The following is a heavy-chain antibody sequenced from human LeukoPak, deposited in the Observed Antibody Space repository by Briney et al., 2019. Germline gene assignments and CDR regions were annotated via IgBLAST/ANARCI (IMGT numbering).Heavy chain of an antibody. CDR2: IHYSGST. D-gene: IGHD3-9*01. CDR1: GGSISSYY. Sequence: SETLSLTCTVSGGSISSYYWSWIRQPPGKGLEWIGYIHYSGSTNYNPSLKSRVTISVDTSKNQFSLKLSSVTAADTAVYYCARWAPYFDCFDYWGQGTLVTVSS. J-gene: IGHJ4*02. CDR3: ARWAPYFDCFDY. V-gene: IGHV4-59*08.